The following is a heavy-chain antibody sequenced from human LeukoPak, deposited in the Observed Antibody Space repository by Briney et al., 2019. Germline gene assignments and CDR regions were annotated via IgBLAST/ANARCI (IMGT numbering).Heavy chain of an antibody. CDR2: ISGGDNST. J-gene: IGHJ4*02. Sequence: GGSLRLSCAASGFTFSSYAMSWVRQAPGKGLQWVSAISGGDNSTYYAGSVKGRFTISRDNSKNALYLQMNSLRVEDTAVYYCAKGWSGNGYVDYWGQGTLVTVSS. CDR3: AKGWSGNGYVDY. D-gene: IGHD3-10*01. CDR1: GFTFSSYA. V-gene: IGHV3-23*01.